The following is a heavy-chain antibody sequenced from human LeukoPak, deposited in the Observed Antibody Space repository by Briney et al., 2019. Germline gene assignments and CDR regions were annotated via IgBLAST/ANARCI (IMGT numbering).Heavy chain of an antibody. CDR3: AREDCSGTSCSEYV. J-gene: IGHJ6*02. CDR2: IYYSGST. Sequence: SETLSLTCTVSGGSISSYYWSWIRQPPGKGLEWIGYIYYSGSTNYNPSLKSRVTISVDTSKNQFSLKLSSVTAADTAVYYCAREDCSGTSCSEYVWGQGTTVTVSS. CDR1: GGSISSYY. D-gene: IGHD2-2*01. V-gene: IGHV4-59*01.